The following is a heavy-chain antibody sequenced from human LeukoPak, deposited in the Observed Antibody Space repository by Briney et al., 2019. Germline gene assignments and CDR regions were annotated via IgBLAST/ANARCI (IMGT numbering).Heavy chain of an antibody. D-gene: IGHD2/OR15-2a*01. V-gene: IGHV4-59*01. CDR3: ARGSTSLL. CDR2: IYDSGTT. J-gene: IGHJ2*01. Sequence: TSETLSLTCTVSGGSISSYCWNWIRQPPGKGLEWIGNIYDSGTTNYNPSLKSRATISVETSKNQFSLNLNSVTAADTAVYYCARGSTSLLWGRGTLVIVSS. CDR1: GGSISSYC.